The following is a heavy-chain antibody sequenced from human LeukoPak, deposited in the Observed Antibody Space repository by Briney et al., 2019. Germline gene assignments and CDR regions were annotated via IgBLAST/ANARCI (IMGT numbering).Heavy chain of an antibody. CDR3: ARRESSGYYEGDWFDP. D-gene: IGHD3-22*01. CDR2: IYYSGST. Sequence: PSETLSLTCTVSGGSISSYYWSWIRQPPGKGLEWIVYIYYSGSTNYNPSLKSRVTISVDTSKNQFSLKLSSVTAADTAVYYCARRESSGYYEGDWFDPWGQGTLVTVSS. V-gene: IGHV4-59*01. CDR1: GGSISSYY. J-gene: IGHJ5*02.